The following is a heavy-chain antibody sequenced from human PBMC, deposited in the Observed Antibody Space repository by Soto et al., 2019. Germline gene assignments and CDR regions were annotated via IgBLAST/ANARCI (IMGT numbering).Heavy chain of an antibody. J-gene: IGHJ3*02. CDR1: GGSISSSSYY. D-gene: IGHD3-22*01. V-gene: IGHV4-39*01. Sequence: QLQLQESGPGLVKPSETLSLTCTVSGGSISSSSYYWGWIRQPPGKGLEWIGSIYYSGSTYYNPSLKSRVTISVDTSKNQFSLKLSSVTAADTAVYYCARHEGTMIVPIPGGAFDIWGQGTMVTVSS. CDR2: IYYSGST. CDR3: ARHEGTMIVPIPGGAFDI.